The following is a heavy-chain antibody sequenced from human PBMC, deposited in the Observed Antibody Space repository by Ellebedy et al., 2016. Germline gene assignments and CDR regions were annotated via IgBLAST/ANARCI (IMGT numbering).Heavy chain of an antibody. V-gene: IGHV3-48*02. J-gene: IGHJ4*02. Sequence: GGSLRLSCAASGFTFSSYSMNWVRQAPGKGLEWVSYISSSSSTIYYADSVKGRFTISRDNAKNSLYLQMNSLRDEDTAVYYCASGGGATLWYQTTPKYYFDYWGQGTLVTVSS. CDR2: ISSSSSTI. CDR3: ASGGGATLWYQTTPKYYFDY. D-gene: IGHD1-26*01. CDR1: GFTFSSYS.